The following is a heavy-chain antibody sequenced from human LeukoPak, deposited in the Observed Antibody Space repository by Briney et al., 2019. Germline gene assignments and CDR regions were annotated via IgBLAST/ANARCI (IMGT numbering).Heavy chain of an antibody. J-gene: IGHJ6*03. CDR3: ARGVVAGTFSYYHYYMDV. CDR2: IIPFFKTT. Sequence: ASVKVSCKASGYTFTGYYMHWVRQAPGQGLEWMGGIIPFFKTTNYAQKFQGRLTITADESTGTAYLELSSLRSEDTAVYYCARGVVAGTFSYYHYYMDVWGKGTTVTISS. D-gene: IGHD6-19*01. V-gene: IGHV1-69*13. CDR1: GYTFTGYY.